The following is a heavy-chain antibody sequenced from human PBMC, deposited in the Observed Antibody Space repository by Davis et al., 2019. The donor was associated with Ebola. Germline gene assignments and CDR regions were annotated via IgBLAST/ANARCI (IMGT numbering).Heavy chain of an antibody. V-gene: IGHV3-53*01. Sequence: GESLKISCAASGFTFSLTDMTWVRQAPGKGLEWLAVIYSGGDSYYADSVQGRFTISRDTSQNTLYLQMSSLRVDDTAVYYCARDLGLEWSHWGQGTLVTVSS. J-gene: IGHJ4*02. D-gene: IGHD1-1*01. CDR2: IYSGGDS. CDR3: ARDLGLEWSH. CDR1: GFTFSLTD.